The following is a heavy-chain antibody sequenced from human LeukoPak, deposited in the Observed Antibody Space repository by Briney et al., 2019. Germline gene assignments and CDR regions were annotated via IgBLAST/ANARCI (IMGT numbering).Heavy chain of an antibody. J-gene: IGHJ4*02. Sequence: PGGSLRLSCVASGFTFSTYSMNWVRRAPGKGLEWVSSINGRSNYRYYADSVKGRFTISRDNAKNSLYLQMNSLRAEDTAVYYCAREDGIVGATSAFDYWGQGTLVTVSS. V-gene: IGHV3-21*01. CDR2: INGRSNYR. CDR1: GFTFSTYS. CDR3: AREDGIVGATSAFDY. D-gene: IGHD1-26*01.